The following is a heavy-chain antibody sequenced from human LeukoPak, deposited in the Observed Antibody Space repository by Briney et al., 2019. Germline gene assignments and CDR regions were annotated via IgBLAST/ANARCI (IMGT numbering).Heavy chain of an antibody. CDR2: TYYRSTWYN. Sequence: SQTLSPTCAISGDSVSSNSVTWNWIRQSPSRGLEWLGRTYYRSTWYNGYAVSVRGRITVNPDTSKNQFSLHLNSVTPEDTAVYYCARRLTQYDCFDPWGQGILVTVSS. D-gene: IGHD2-2*01. CDR3: ARRLTQYDCFDP. CDR1: GDSVSSNSVT. V-gene: IGHV6-1*01. J-gene: IGHJ5*02.